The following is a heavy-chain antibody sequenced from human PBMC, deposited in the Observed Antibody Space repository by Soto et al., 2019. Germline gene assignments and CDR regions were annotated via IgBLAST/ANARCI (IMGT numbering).Heavy chain of an antibody. D-gene: IGHD3-16*02. V-gene: IGHV1-69*01. CDR2: IIPMFGTP. CDR1: GGTFSTYA. CDR3: ARHAMAGRSRLEWWGELSD. J-gene: IGHJ4*01. Sequence: QLQLVQSGSEVRKPGSSVNVSCKASGGTFSTYAISWLRQAPGQGPEWMGGIIPMFGTPNYAQKFQGRVTITADASTSADYMDLGSMRPDDTDVYYCARHAMAGRSRLEWWGELSDWGKGTLVIVSS.